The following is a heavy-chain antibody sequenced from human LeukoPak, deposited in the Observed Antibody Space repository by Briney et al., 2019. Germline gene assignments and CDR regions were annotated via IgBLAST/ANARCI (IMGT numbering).Heavy chain of an antibody. CDR2: IFYSGGT. Sequence: SETLSLTCTVSGGSISSYHWNWIRQPPGQGLEWIGNIFYSGGTNYNPSLKSRVTISVDTSKKPISLKLSSVTAADTAVYYCAGRTDSPLSSDCWVQGTLVSVCS. D-gene: IGHD1-1*01. J-gene: IGHJ4*02. CDR1: GGSISSYH. CDR3: AGRTDSPLSSDC. V-gene: IGHV4-59*08.